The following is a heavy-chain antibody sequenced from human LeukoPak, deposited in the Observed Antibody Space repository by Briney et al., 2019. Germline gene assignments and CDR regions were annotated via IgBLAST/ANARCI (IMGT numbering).Heavy chain of an antibody. D-gene: IGHD3-16*01. CDR1: GFTFSRFW. V-gene: IGHV3-7*01. Sequence: PGGSLRLSCAASGFTFSRFWKSWVRQAPGKGLEWVGNIDEAGSGRGYADSMKGRFTISRDNTKKSLYLQINSLRAEDTGIYYCVKDEKKRGGDDWGQGTRVTVSS. CDR3: VKDEKKRGGDD. CDR2: IDEAGSGR. J-gene: IGHJ4*02.